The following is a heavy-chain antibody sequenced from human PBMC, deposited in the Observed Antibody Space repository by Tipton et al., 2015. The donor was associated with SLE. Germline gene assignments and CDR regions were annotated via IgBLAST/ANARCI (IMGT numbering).Heavy chain of an antibody. Sequence: TLSLTCAVSGGSISSYYWSWIRQSPGKGLEWIGYIYTSGSTNYNPSLKSRVTISVDTSKNQFSLKLSSVTAADTAVYYCARPYSSSWAFDYWGQGTLVTVSS. CDR2: IYTSGST. CDR1: GGSISSYY. V-gene: IGHV4-4*09. D-gene: IGHD6-13*01. J-gene: IGHJ4*02. CDR3: ARPYSSSWAFDY.